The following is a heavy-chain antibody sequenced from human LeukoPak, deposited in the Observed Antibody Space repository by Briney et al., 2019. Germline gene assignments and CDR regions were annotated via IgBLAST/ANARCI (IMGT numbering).Heavy chain of an antibody. Sequence: GRSLRLSCAASGFTFDDYAMHWVRQAPGKGLEWVSGISWNSGSIDYADSVKGRFTISRDNAKNSLYLQMNSLRAEDTALYYCAKDASPLLGTGVNFDYWGQGTLVTVSS. CDR3: AKDASPLLGTGVNFDY. D-gene: IGHD3-16*01. CDR2: ISWNSGSI. J-gene: IGHJ4*02. V-gene: IGHV3-9*01. CDR1: GFTFDDYA.